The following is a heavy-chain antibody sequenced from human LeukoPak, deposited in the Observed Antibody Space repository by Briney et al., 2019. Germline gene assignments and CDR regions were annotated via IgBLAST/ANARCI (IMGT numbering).Heavy chain of an antibody. CDR1: GFTFRSYW. CDR3: AKGSSSSWTNFDY. D-gene: IGHD6-13*01. V-gene: IGHV3-7*01. CDR2: IKQDGSEK. Sequence: PGGSLRLSCAASGFTFRSYWMSWVRQAPGMGLEWVAHIKQDGSEKYYVDSVKGRFTISRDNAKNSVYLQVNSPRAEDTAVYYCAKGSSSSWTNFDYWGQGTLATVSS. J-gene: IGHJ4*02.